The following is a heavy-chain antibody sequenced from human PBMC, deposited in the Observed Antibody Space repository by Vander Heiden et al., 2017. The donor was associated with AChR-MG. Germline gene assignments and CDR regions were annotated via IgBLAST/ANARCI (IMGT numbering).Heavy chain of an antibody. J-gene: IGHJ4*02. Sequence: QVQVVESGGGVVQPGRSLRLSCAANGFTFSNYAMHWVRQAPGNGLEWVAVIWYDGSKKYYADSVKGRFTISRDNSKNTLYLQMNSLRADDTAVYYCAASIAAAVSLLDYWGQGTLVTVSS. D-gene: IGHD6-25*01. V-gene: IGHV3-33*01. CDR1: GFTFSNYA. CDR3: AASIAAAVSLLDY. CDR2: IWYDGSKK.